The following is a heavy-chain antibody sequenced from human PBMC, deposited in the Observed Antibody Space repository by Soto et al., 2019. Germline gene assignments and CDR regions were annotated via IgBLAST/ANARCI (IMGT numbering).Heavy chain of an antibody. Sequence: QLQLQESGPGLVKPSETLSLTCTVSSAPVSSTTYTWGWIRQPPGKGLEWVASVYYGGRSYYNPSLNSRAATTDATSKNQFSLKSTSVTAADTAVYYCARLNGDCSRVSCHGHYAMDVWGQGTTVTVSS. CDR2: VYYGGRS. V-gene: IGHV4-39*01. J-gene: IGHJ6*02. CDR1: SAPVSSTTYT. CDR3: ARLNGDCSRVSCHGHYAMDV. D-gene: IGHD2-2*01.